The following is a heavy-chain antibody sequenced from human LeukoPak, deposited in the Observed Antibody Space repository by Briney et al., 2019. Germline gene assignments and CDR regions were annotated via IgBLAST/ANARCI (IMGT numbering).Heavy chain of an antibody. CDR1: GFTFSSYG. CDR2: ISGSGGTT. J-gene: IGHJ4*02. D-gene: IGHD1-26*01. V-gene: IGHV3-23*01. CDR3: AKDRLGALLYFDS. Sequence: HPGGSLRLSCVASGFTFSSYGMSWVRQAPGKGLEWLSAISGSGGTTYYADSVKGRFTISRDNSMNTLYLQMNSLRAEDTAVYSCAKDRLGALLYFDSWGQGTLVTVSS.